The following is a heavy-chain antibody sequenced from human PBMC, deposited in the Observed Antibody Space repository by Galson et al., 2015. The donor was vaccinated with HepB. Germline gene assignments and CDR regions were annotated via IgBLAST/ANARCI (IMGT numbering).Heavy chain of an antibody. CDR3: AKEGPNGDYVLDHPGRVPFDY. Sequence: SLRLSCAASGFTFSSYGMHWVRQAPGKGLEWVAVISYDGSNKYYADSVKGRFTISRDNSKNTLYLQMNSLRAEDTAVYYCAKEGPNGDYVLDHPGRVPFDYWGQGTLVTVSS. V-gene: IGHV3-30*18. CDR2: ISYDGSNK. D-gene: IGHD4-17*01. J-gene: IGHJ4*02. CDR1: GFTFSSYG.